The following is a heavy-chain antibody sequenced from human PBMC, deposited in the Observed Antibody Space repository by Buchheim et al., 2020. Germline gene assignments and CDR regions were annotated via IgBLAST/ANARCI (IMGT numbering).Heavy chain of an antibody. J-gene: IGHJ4*02. V-gene: IGHV3-23*01. Sequence: EVQLLESGGGLVQPGGSLRLSCAASGFTFRYYAMNWVRQAPGKGLEWVSGISGSGGSTNYADSVKGRFTISRDNSKNTLYLQMNSLRAEDTAVYYCAKKGDSGSYLNTPPFDYWGQGTL. D-gene: IGHD1-26*01. CDR2: ISGSGGST. CDR1: GFTFRYYA. CDR3: AKKGDSGSYLNTPPFDY.